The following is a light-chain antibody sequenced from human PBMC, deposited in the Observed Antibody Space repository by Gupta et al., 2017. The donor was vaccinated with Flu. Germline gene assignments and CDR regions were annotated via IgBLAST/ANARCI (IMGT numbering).Light chain of an antibody. CDR1: SSNIGSTT. CDR3: AAWDDSLNALYV. Sequence: QSVLTQPPSASGTPGQRVTISCSGSSSNIGSTTVNWFQKLPGTATKLLIYNNNKRPLGAPDRFSGSKSGTSASLAISGRQSEEEADYYCAAWDDSLNALYVFGTGTKVTVL. V-gene: IGLV1-44*01. J-gene: IGLJ1*01. CDR2: NNN.